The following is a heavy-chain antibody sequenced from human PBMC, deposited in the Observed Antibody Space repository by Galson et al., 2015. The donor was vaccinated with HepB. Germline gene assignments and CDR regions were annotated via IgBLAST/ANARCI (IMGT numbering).Heavy chain of an antibody. V-gene: IGHV3-21*01. J-gene: IGHJ4*02. Sequence: SLRLSCAASGFAFSPYSLNWVRQAPGQGLEWVSSISSSSTYIYYADPVRGRFAISRDNAKNSVSLQMHSLRAEDTAVYYCARVPGMLGASTPIDYWGQGTLVTVSS. CDR3: ARVPGMLGASTPIDY. CDR2: ISSSSTYI. CDR1: GFAFSPYS. D-gene: IGHD1-26*01.